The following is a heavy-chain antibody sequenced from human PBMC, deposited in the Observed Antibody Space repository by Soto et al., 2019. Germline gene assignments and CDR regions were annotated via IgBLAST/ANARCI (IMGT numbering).Heavy chain of an antibody. CDR1: GYTFTSYA. CDR3: ARAGYSSSWYAPKYFDY. Sequence: ASVKVSCKACGYTFTSYAMHWVRQAPGQRLEWMGWINAGNGNTKYSQKFQGRVTITRDTSASTAYMELSSLRSEDTAVYYCARAGYSSSWYAPKYFDYWGQGTLVTVSS. CDR2: INAGNGNT. D-gene: IGHD6-13*01. V-gene: IGHV1-3*01. J-gene: IGHJ4*02.